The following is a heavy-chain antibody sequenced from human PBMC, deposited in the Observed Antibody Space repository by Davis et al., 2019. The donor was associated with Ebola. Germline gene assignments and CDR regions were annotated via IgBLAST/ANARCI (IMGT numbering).Heavy chain of an antibody. D-gene: IGHD3-22*01. CDR1: GYTFAGYC. CDR2: ISAYNGDT. Sequence: ASVKVSCKASGYTFAGYCIHWVRQAPGQGLEWMGWISAYNGDTKYAQKLQGRVTLTTDTSTSTAYMELRSLGSDDTAVYYCARSKQNYYDSTGYYYALNWFDPWGHGTLVTVSS. J-gene: IGHJ5*02. V-gene: IGHV1-18*01. CDR3: ARSKQNYYDSTGYYYALNWFDP.